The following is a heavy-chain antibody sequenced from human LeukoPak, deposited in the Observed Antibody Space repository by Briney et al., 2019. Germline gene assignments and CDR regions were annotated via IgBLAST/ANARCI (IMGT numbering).Heavy chain of an antibody. V-gene: IGHV3-30*04. CDR3: ARDPDYGGNSPFDY. J-gene: IGHJ4*02. CDR2: ISYDGSNK. CDR1: GFTFSSYA. Sequence: GRSLRLSCAASGFTFSSYAMHWVRQAPGKGLEWVAVISYDGSNKYYADSVKGRFTISRDNSKNTLYLQMNSLRAEDTAVYYCARDPDYGGNSPFDYWGQGTLVTVSS. D-gene: IGHD4-23*01.